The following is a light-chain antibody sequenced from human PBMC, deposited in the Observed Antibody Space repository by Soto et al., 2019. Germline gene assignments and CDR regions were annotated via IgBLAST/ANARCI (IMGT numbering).Light chain of an antibody. CDR3: QQYNTYPLT. J-gene: IGKJ4*01. CDR2: KAS. Sequence: DIQMTQSPSTLSASVGDRVTITCRASQSISSWLAWYQQKPWEAPKLLIYKASTLETGVPSRFSGSGSGTEFTLTISSLQPDDIATYYCQQYNTYPLTFGGGTKVDIK. V-gene: IGKV1-5*03. CDR1: QSISSW.